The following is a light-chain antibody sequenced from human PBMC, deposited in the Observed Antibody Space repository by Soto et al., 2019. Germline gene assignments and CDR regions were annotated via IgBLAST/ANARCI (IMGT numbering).Light chain of an antibody. V-gene: IGKV3D-15*01. J-gene: IGKJ4*01. Sequence: EIVMTQSPGTLSVSPGERATLSCRASQSVSINLAWYQQKPGQAPRLLIYDASTRATGIPARFSGSGSGTEFTLTISSLQSKDFAVYYCQQYNNRHPLTFGGGTKVDIK. CDR2: DAS. CDR1: QSVSIN. CDR3: QQYNNRHPLT.